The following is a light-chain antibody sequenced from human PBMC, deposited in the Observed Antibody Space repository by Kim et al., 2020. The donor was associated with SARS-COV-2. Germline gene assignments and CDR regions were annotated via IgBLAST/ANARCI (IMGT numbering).Light chain of an antibody. CDR3: QQYNNWPGT. Sequence: VSAGERATLSGRASQSVSSNLAWYQQKPGQAPRLLIYGASTRATGIPARFSGSGSGTEFTLTISSLQSEDFAVYYCQQYNNWPGTFGQGTKVDIK. J-gene: IGKJ1*01. V-gene: IGKV3-15*01. CDR1: QSVSSN. CDR2: GAS.